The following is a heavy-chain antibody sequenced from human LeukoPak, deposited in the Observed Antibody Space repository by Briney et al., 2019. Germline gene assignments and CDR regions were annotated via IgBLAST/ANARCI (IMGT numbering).Heavy chain of an antibody. CDR2: IIPILGTA. J-gene: IGHJ6*04. V-gene: IGHV1-69*13. Sequence: AVKVSCKASGGTFSSYAISWVRQAPGEGLEGMGGIIPILGTANYPQKFQRRVTITASESTSTANMERSSLRSEDTAVYYCAREQGYCSSTSCYTGMDVWGKGTTVTVSS. CDR1: GGTFSSYA. D-gene: IGHD2-2*02. CDR3: AREQGYCSSTSCYTGMDV.